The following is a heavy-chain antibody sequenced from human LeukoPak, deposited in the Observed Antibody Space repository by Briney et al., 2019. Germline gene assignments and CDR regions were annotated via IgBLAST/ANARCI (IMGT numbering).Heavy chain of an antibody. J-gene: IGHJ5*02. CDR1: GYSFNDYY. D-gene: IGHD4-17*01. V-gene: IGHV1-2*02. CDR3: ARDTCDGVTCYNWFDP. CDR2: INPNRGGT. Sequence: GAPVKVSCKASGYSFNDYYIHWARQAPGQGLEWMGWINPNRGGTSYAQKFQGRVTMTRDTSITTAYMELSSLRSDDTAMCYCARDTCDGVTCYNWFDPWGQGTLVTVSS.